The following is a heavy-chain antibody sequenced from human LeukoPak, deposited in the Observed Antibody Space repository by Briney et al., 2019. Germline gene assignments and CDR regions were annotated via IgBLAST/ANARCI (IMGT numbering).Heavy chain of an antibody. V-gene: IGHV3-21*04. CDR1: GFAFNTYS. Sequence: KTGGSLRLSCAASGFAFNTYSMNWVRQAPGKGLEWVSFIFSSSTYIYYTDSVKGRFTISRDNSENTLFLRMNSLRAEDTAVYYCAKATGYLLWGQGTLVIVSS. CDR2: IFSSSTYI. J-gene: IGHJ4*02. D-gene: IGHD6-25*01. CDR3: AKATGYLL.